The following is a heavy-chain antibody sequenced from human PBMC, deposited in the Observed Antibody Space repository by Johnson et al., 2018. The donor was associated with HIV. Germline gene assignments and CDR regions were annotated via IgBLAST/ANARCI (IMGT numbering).Heavy chain of an antibody. Sequence: VQLVESGGGLVQPGRSLRLSCVASGFDFDDYAMHWVRQVPGKGLEWVSGIRWNSETTPYANSVKGRFTISRDNAKNTLYLQMNSLRAEDTAVYYCAKTAAADAFDLWGQGTMVTVSS. D-gene: IGHD2-2*01. J-gene: IGHJ3*01. CDR3: AKTAAADAFDL. V-gene: IGHV3-9*01. CDR2: IRWNSETT. CDR1: GFDFDDYA.